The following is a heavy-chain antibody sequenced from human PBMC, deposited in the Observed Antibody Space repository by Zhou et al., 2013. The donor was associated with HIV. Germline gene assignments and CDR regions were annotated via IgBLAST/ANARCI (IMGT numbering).Heavy chain of an antibody. J-gene: IGHJ4*02. CDR2: IIPILGIA. Sequence: QVQLVQPGAEVKKPGSSVKVPCKASGGTFSTYAISWVRQAPGQGLEWMGRIIPILGIANYAQKFQGRVTITADTSTSTAYMELSSLTSEDTAVYYCARDLPGPGYSWGQGTLVTVSS. CDR3: ARDLPGPGYS. V-gene: IGHV1-69*04. CDR1: GGTFSTYA.